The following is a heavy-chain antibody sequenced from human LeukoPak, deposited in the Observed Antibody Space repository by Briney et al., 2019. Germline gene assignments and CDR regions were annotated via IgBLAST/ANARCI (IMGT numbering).Heavy chain of an antibody. CDR2: IYHSGST. CDR3: ARSHDSSGYPMNFDY. J-gene: IGHJ4*02. V-gene: IGHV4-38-2*02. D-gene: IGHD3-22*01. CDR1: GYSISSGYY. Sequence: PSETLSLTCTVSGYSISSGYYWGWLRPPPGKGLEWIGCIYHSGSTNYNPSLKSRVTISVDTSKNQFSLKLSSVTDADTAVYYCARSHDSSGYPMNFDYWGQGTLVTVSS.